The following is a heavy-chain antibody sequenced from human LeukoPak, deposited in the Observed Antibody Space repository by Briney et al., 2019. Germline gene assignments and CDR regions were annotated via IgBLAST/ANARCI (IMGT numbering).Heavy chain of an antibody. CDR1: GFTFSSYG. V-gene: IGHV3-30*03. CDR3: ATVYRYGEPIDY. CDR2: ISYDGSNK. D-gene: IGHD4-17*01. J-gene: IGHJ4*02. Sequence: GGSLRLSCAASGFTFSSYGMHWVRQAPGKGLEWVAVISYDGSNKYYADSVKGRFTISRDNSKNTLYLQMNSLRAEDTAVYYCATVYRYGEPIDYWGQGTLVTVSS.